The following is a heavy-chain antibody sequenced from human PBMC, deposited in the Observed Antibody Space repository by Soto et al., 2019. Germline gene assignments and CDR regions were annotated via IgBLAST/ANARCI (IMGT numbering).Heavy chain of an antibody. V-gene: IGHV4-4*07. D-gene: IGHD2-15*01. CDR1: GGSIRSYY. CDR2: IYASGST. CDR3: ARDRLVAATGNNWFDP. Sequence: QVQLQESGPGLVKPSETLSLTCTVFGGSIRSYYWSWIRQSAGKGLEWIGRIYASGSTNSNPSLKSRVTMSVDTSKNQISLKLISVTAADTAMYYCARDRLVAATGNNWFDPWGQGTLVTVSS. J-gene: IGHJ5*02.